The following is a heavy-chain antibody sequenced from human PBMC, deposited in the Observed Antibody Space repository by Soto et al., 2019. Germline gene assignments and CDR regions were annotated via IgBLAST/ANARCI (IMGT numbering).Heavy chain of an antibody. Sequence: AAVKGSCKASGYTFTRYAMHWVRQAPGQRLEWMGWINAGNDNTKYSQKYQGRVTITRDTSASTAYMELSSLRSEDTAVYYCARGVGGIYYDFNWFDPWGQGTLVTVSS. J-gene: IGHJ5*02. CDR3: ARGVGGIYYDFNWFDP. CDR1: GYTFTRYA. V-gene: IGHV1-3*01. D-gene: IGHD3-22*01. CDR2: INAGNDNT.